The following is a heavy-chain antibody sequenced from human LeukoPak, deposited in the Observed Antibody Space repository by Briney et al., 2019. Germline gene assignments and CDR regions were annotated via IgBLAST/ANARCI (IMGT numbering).Heavy chain of an antibody. V-gene: IGHV4-4*07. CDR2: IYTSGST. CDR1: GYSISSGYY. D-gene: IGHD6-13*01. CDR3: ARVSLLTAAGDQPFDY. J-gene: IGHJ4*02. Sequence: SGTLSLTCTVSGYSISSGYYWSWIRQPAGKGLEWIGRIYTSGSTNYNPSLKSRVTMSVDTSKNQFSLKLSSVTAADTAVYYCARVSLLTAAGDQPFDYWGQGTLVTVSS.